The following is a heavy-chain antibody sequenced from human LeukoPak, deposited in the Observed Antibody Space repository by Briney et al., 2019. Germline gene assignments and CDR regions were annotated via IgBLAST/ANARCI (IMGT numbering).Heavy chain of an antibody. CDR3: ARDYYETDRLRFDAFDI. J-gene: IGHJ3*02. V-gene: IGHV3-21*01. D-gene: IGHD3-22*01. CDR1: GLTFTTYN. Sequence: PGGSLRLSCAASGLTFTTYNLNWVRQTPGKGLEWVSSITSGSYIYYADSVKGRFIISRDNAKKSLYLQMNSLRADDTAVYYCARDYYETDRLRFDAFDIWGYGTMVTVSS. CDR2: ITSGSYI.